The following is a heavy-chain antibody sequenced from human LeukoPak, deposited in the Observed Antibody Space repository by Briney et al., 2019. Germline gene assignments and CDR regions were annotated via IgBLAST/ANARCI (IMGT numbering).Heavy chain of an antibody. J-gene: IGHJ1*01. D-gene: IGHD6-25*01. CDR2: ISGSGGST. CDR1: GFTFSSYA. Sequence: TGGSLRLSCAASGFTFSSYAMSWVRQAPGKGLEWVSAISGSGGSTYYADSVKGRFTISRDLSTNTLYLQMNSLTTEDTAMYFCARRPVAAEYFQHWGQGTLVTVSS. CDR3: ARRPVAAEYFQH. V-gene: IGHV3-23*01.